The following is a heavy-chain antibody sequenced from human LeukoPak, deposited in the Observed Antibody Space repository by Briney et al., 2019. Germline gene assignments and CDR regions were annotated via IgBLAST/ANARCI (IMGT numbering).Heavy chain of an antibody. V-gene: IGHV3-53*01. CDR3: GRDYCSGGSCFEY. D-gene: IGHD2-15*01. Sequence: GGSLRLSCAASGFTVSSNYMSWVRQAPGEGLEWDSVIYSDGTTKYADSVKGRFTISRDNSKNTLYLQMNSLRVEDTAVYYCGRDYCSGGSCFEYWGQGTLVTVSS. J-gene: IGHJ4*02. CDR1: GFTVSSNY. CDR2: IYSDGTT.